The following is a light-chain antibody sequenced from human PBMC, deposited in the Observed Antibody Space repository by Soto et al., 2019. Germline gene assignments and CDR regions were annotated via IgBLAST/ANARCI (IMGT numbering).Light chain of an antibody. V-gene: IGLV2-14*01. CDR3: SSYTSSSTRV. CDR2: EVS. J-gene: IGLJ1*01. Sequence: QSVLTQPASVSGSPGQSITISCTGTSSDVGGYNYVSWYQQHPGKAPKLMIYEVSNRPSGVSNRFSGSKSGNTASLTISGLQAEDEADYYCSSYTSSSTRVFGNGTKRTVL. CDR1: SSDVGGYNY.